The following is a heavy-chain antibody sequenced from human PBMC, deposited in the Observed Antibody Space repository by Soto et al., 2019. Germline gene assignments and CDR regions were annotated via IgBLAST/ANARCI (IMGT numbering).Heavy chain of an antibody. CDR2: VYPSDSRT. Sequence: PGESLKISCESSGYSFTGYWIVWVRQMPGKGQEWMGIVYPSDSRTKYSPSFQGQVIISADTSTSTTYLQCTSLKASAPAMYYCARGNVANWFGRWGKGTMVTVSS. CDR1: GYSFTGYW. V-gene: IGHV5-51*01. CDR3: ARGNVANWFGR. J-gene: IGHJ5*01.